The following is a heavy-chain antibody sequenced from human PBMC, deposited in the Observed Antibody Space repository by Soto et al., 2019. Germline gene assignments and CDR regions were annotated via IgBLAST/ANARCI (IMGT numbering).Heavy chain of an antibody. CDR1: GGSISNFF. D-gene: IGHD2-15*01. CDR3: ARTLKGYCGGGTCYWFDY. J-gene: IGHJ4*02. Sequence: KASETLSLTCSVSGGSISNFFWSWMRQPAGKGLEWIGRIYGSGTTIYNPSLKSRVTMSVDTSKNQFSLKLTSVTAADTALYYCARTLKGYCGGGTCYWFDYWGQGALVTVSS. V-gene: IGHV4-4*07. CDR2: IYGSGTT.